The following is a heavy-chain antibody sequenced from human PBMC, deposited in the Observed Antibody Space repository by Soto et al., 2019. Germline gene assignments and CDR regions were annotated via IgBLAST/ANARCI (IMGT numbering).Heavy chain of an antibody. CDR3: ARITIFGVVSDAFDI. V-gene: IGHV3-53*01. D-gene: IGHD3-3*01. CDR1: GFTVSSNY. J-gene: IGHJ3*02. Sequence: PGGSLRLSCAASGFTVSSNYMSWVRQAPGKGLEWVSVIYSGGSTYYADSVKGRFTISRDNSKNTLYLQMNSLRAEDTAVYYCARITIFGVVSDAFDIWGQGTMVTVSS. CDR2: IYSGGST.